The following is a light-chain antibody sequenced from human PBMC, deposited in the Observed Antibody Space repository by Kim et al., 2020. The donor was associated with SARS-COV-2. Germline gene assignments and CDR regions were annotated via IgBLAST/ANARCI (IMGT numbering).Light chain of an antibody. CDR3: QQYNSYSPSYT. V-gene: IGKV1-5*03. Sequence: SVGDRVTSTCRASQSISSWLAWYQQKPGKAPKLLIYKASSLESGVPSRFSDSGSGTEFSLTISSLQPDDFATYYCQQYNSYSPSYTFGQGTKLEIK. CDR2: KAS. CDR1: QSISSW. J-gene: IGKJ2*01.